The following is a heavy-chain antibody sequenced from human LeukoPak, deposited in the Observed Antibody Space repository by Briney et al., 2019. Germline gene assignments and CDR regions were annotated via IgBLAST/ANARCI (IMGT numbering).Heavy chain of an antibody. CDR1: GFTFSSYA. CDR2: ISGSGGST. V-gene: IGHV3-23*01. D-gene: IGHD3-10*01. CDR3: AKDPLLDMGETQDEELLTYYFDY. J-gene: IGHJ4*02. Sequence: GGSLRPSCAASGFTFSSYAMSWVRQAPGKGLEWVSAISGSGGSTYYADSVKGRFTISRDNSKNTLYLQMNSLRAEDTAVYYCAKDPLLDMGETQDEELLTYYFDYWGQGTLVTVSS.